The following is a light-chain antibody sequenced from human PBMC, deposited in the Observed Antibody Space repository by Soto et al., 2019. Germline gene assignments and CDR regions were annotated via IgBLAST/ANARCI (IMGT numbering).Light chain of an antibody. J-gene: IGKJ5*01. V-gene: IGKV1-27*01. CDR2: AAS. CDR1: QGITNY. CDR3: QKYNGAPPT. Sequence: DIQMTQSPSSLSASVGDRVTITCRASQGITNYLAWYQQKSGKVPKLLIYAASTLQSGVPSRFSGSGSGTDFTLTISSLQPEDVATYYCQKYNGAPPTFGQGTRLEMK.